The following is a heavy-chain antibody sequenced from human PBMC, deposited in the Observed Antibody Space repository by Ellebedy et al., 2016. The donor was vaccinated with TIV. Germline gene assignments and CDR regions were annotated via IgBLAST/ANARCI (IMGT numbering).Heavy chain of an antibody. CDR1: GYTFTGHY. D-gene: IGHD6-19*01. J-gene: IGHJ4*02. V-gene: IGHV1-2*02. CDR3: ARDTNSGWNFDY. Sequence: AASVKVSCKPSGYTFTGHYIHWVRQAPGQGLEWMGWINPAGGGTKSAQKFQGRVTIIRDTSISTAYMELSRLTSDDTAIYYCARDTNSGWNFDYWGQGTLVTVSS. CDR2: INPAGGGT.